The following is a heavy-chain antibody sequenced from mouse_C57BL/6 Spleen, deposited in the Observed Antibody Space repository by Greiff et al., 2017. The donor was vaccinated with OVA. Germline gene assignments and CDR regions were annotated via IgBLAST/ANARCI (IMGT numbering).Heavy chain of an antibody. CDR1: GFTFSSYG. D-gene: IGHD1-1*01. V-gene: IGHV5-6*01. CDR3: ARHPLYYGSSYDWYFDV. CDR2: ISSGGSYT. Sequence: EVQLVESGGDLVKPGGSLKLSCAASGFTFSSYGMSWVRQTPDKRLEWVATISSGGSYTYYPDSVKGRFTISRDNAKNTLYLQMSSLKSEDTAMYYCARHPLYYGSSYDWYFDVWGTGTTVTVSS. J-gene: IGHJ1*03.